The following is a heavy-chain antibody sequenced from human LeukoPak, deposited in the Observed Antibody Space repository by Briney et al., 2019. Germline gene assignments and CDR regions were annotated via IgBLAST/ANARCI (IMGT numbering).Heavy chain of an antibody. J-gene: IGHJ4*02. CDR1: GGSVSSGTYY. Sequence: SETLSLTCTVSGGSVSSGTYYWHWIRQPPGKGLEWIGSIYSSGSTNYNPSLKSRVTISKDTSKNQFSLRLSSVTAADTAVYYCARLGAGPTYYDFWSGYSSFYFDYWGQGTLVTVSS. CDR2: IYSSGST. D-gene: IGHD3-3*01. CDR3: ARLGAGPTYYDFWSGYSSFYFDY. V-gene: IGHV4-61*01.